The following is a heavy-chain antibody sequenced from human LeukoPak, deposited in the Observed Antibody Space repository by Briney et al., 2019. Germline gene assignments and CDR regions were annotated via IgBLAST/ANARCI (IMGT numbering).Heavy chain of an antibody. CDR1: GGTFSSYA. D-gene: IGHD6-19*01. V-gene: IGHV1-69*13. CDR2: IIPIFGTA. J-gene: IGHJ4*02. Sequence: ASVKVSCKASGGTFSSYAISWVRQAPGQGPEWMGGIIPIFGTANYAQKFQGRVTITADESTSTAYTELSSLRSEDTAVYYCAGDSSGWQYAFDYWGQGTLVTVSS. CDR3: AGDSSGWQYAFDY.